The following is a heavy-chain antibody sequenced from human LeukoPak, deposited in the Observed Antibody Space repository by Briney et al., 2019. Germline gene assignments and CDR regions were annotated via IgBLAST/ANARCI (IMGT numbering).Heavy chain of an antibody. V-gene: IGHV1-46*01. D-gene: IGHD2-2*02. Sequence: ASVKVSCKASGYTFTSYYMHWVRQAPGQGLEWMGIINPSGGSTSYAQKFQGRVTMTRDTSTSTVYMELSSLRSEDTAVYYCARVGKGGYQLLYAAFDIWGQGTMVTVSS. J-gene: IGHJ3*02. CDR1: GYTFTSYY. CDR2: INPSGGST. CDR3: ARVGKGGYQLLYAAFDI.